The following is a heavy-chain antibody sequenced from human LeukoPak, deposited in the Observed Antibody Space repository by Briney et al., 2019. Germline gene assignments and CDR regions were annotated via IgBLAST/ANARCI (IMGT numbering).Heavy chain of an antibody. CDR1: GFTFSSYS. Sequence: PGGSLRLSCAASGFTFSSYSMNWVRQAPGKGLEWVAFISSSSAYISYADSVKGRFTISRDNAKNSLYLQMNSLRDEDTAVYYCASPQESGTTSFVGYWGQGTLVTVSS. CDR3: ASPQESGTTSFVGY. D-gene: IGHD2/OR15-2a*01. V-gene: IGHV3-21*01. J-gene: IGHJ4*02. CDR2: ISSSSAYI.